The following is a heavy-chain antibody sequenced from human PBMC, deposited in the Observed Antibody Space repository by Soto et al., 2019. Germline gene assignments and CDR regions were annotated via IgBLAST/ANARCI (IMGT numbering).Heavy chain of an antibody. CDR3: AREDINEFFFDY. D-gene: IGHD2-8*01. CDR1: GGYISSGGNY. CDR2: IYYTGHT. V-gene: IGHV4-31*03. Sequence: SETLSLTCSVSGGYISSGGNYWSWIRQHPGKGLEWIGFIYYTGHTKYNAALKSRASISADMSENQFSLTLTSVTAADTAVYYCAREDINEFFFDYWRPRTLVTVSS. J-gene: IGHJ4*02.